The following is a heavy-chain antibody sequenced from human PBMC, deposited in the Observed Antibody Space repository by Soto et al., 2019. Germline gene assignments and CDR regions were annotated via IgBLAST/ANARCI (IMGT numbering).Heavy chain of an antibody. CDR2: IYHTGST. Sequence: QVQLQGSGPGLVKPSGTLSLTCAVSGGSISSSNWWSWVRQPPGKGLEWIGEIYHTGSTNYNPSLHSRVPMSVDKAKHQFALELSSVTAVDTAVYYYARHSGGGADYWGQGTLLTVSS. V-gene: IGHV4-4*02. J-gene: IGHJ4*02. CDR3: ARHSGGGADY. CDR1: GGSISSSNW. D-gene: IGHD2-21*01.